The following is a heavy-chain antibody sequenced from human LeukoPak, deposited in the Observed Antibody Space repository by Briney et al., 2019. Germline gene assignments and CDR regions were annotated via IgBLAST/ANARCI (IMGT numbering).Heavy chain of an antibody. J-gene: IGHJ4*02. Sequence: SETLSLTCTVSGGSISSGGYYWSWIRQHPGKGLEWIGYIYYSGSTYYNPSLKSRVTISVDTSKNQFSLKLSSVTAADTAVDYCARCGDYVWGSYRTFDYWGQGTLVTVSS. CDR1: GGSISSGGYY. CDR3: ARCGDYVWGSYRTFDY. CDR2: IYYSGST. V-gene: IGHV4-31*03. D-gene: IGHD3-16*02.